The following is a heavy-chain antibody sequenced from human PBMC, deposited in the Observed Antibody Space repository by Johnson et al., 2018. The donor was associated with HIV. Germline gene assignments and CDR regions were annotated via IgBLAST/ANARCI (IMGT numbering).Heavy chain of an antibody. CDR2: IHYDGSNK. J-gene: IGHJ3*02. Sequence: QVQLVESGGGLVKPGGSLRLSCAASGFTFSSYAMHWVRQAPGKGLEWVAFIHYDGSNKYYADSVKGRFTISRDNSKNTLYLQMNSLRAEDTAVYYCAREPRIAAFRDAFDIWGQGTMVTVSS. V-gene: IGHV3-30*02. D-gene: IGHD6-6*01. CDR3: AREPRIAAFRDAFDI. CDR1: GFTFSSYA.